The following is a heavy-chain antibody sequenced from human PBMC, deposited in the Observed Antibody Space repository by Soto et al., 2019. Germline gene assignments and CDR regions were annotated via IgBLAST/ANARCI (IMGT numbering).Heavy chain of an antibody. Sequence: LSLNCTAAGGSFKSGSYSLSWIRQPPGKGLECIGYVYHTGRTSYNPSLKSRVSISMDTSKNKFSLNLDSVAAADTAVYFCARDFAYFDSWGHGTLVTVSS. J-gene: IGHJ4*03. CDR1: GGSFKSGSYS. V-gene: IGHV4-61*01. CDR3: ARDFAYFDS. D-gene: IGHD3-3*01. CDR2: VYHTGRT.